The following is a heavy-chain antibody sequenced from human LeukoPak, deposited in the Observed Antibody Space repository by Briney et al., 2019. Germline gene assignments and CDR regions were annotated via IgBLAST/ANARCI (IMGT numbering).Heavy chain of an antibody. Sequence: GASVKVSCKASGYTFTSYYMHWVRQAPGQGLEWMGIINPSGGSTSYAQKFQGRVTMTRDMSTSTVYMELSSLRSEDTAVYYCARDGGLDTAMVPPNYYYYYMDVWGKGTTVTVSS. CDR2: INPSGGST. V-gene: IGHV1-46*01. CDR1: GYTFTSYY. CDR3: ARDGGLDTAMVPPNYYYYYMDV. D-gene: IGHD5-18*01. J-gene: IGHJ6*03.